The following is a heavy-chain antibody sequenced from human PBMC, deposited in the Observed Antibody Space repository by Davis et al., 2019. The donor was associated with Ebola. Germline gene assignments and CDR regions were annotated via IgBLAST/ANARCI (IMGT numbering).Heavy chain of an antibody. D-gene: IGHD3/OR15-3a*01. CDR1: GFTFSSKW. CDR3: ARVRGTGVWGLDY. Sequence: HTGGSLRLSCIVTGFTFSSKWMHWVRQAPGKGLVWVARINSDGSSTSYADSVKGRFTISRDNAKNTLYLQMNSLRAEDTAVYYCARVRGTGVWGLDYWGQGTLVTVSS. CDR2: INSDGSST. J-gene: IGHJ4*02. V-gene: IGHV3-74*01.